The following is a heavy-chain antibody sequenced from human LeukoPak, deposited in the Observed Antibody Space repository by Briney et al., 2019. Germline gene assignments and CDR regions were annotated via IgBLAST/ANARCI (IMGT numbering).Heavy chain of an antibody. J-gene: IGHJ6*02. CDR2: ISYDESDK. Sequence: PGGSLTLSCAASGFTFSSYAMHWVRQAPAKGLERVAVISYDESDKYYADSVKGRFTISRDNSKTTLYLQMNSLRAEDTALYYCARDRGYCSSTRCHGDYYYGMDVWGQGTTVTVSS. D-gene: IGHD2-2*01. CDR3: ARDRGYCSSTRCHGDYYYGMDV. V-gene: IGHV3-30*04. CDR1: GFTFSSYA.